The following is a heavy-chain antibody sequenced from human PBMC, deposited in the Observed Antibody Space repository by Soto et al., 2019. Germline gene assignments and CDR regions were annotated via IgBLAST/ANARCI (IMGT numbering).Heavy chain of an antibody. Sequence: SETLSLTCAVYGGPFSGYYWSWIRQPPGKGLEWIGGINHRGSTKYNPSLKSRVTISVDTSKNQFSLKLSSVTAADTAVYYCARGDILTGYSTWGQGTLVTVSS. CDR3: ARGDILTGYST. J-gene: IGHJ4*02. CDR2: INHRGST. D-gene: IGHD3-9*01. V-gene: IGHV4-34*01. CDR1: GGPFSGYY.